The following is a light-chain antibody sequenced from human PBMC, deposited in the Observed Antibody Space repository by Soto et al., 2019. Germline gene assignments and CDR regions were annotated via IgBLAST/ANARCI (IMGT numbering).Light chain of an antibody. Sequence: EIVLTQSPGSLSVSPGARLTFSCRGSRSVCSNLAWYQQKPGQTPSLLIYGASTRATGLPDRLSGSGSGTEFTLTISSLQSEDFADYYCQQYQNWPLITFGQGTRLEIK. CDR2: GAS. J-gene: IGKJ5*01. CDR1: RSVCSN. V-gene: IGKV3-15*01. CDR3: QQYQNWPLIT.